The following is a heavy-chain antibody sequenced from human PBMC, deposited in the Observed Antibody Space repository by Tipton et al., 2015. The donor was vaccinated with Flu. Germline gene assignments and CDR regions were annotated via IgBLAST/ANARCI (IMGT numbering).Heavy chain of an antibody. J-gene: IGHJ4*02. D-gene: IGHD3-10*02. V-gene: IGHV4-38-2*01. CDR3: ARHTGDSVRGVVDY. CDR1: GDSIGGDYF. CDR2: VHRSGNP. Sequence: TLSLTCFVSGDSIGGDYFWAWIRQPPGQGLEWIGNVHRSGNPYYNPSLKSRVTMSVHTSRNQFSLRLSAVTAADTAVYYCARHTGDSVRGVVDYWGQGTLVTVSS.